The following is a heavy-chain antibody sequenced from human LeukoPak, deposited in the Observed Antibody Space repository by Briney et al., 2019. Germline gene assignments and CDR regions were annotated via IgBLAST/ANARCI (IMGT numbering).Heavy chain of an antibody. J-gene: IGHJ6*02. CDR3: ARVRRAGYCSSTSCSYYYYYGMDV. V-gene: IGHV4-31*03. Sequence: PSQTLSLTCTVSGGSISSGGYYWSWIRQHPGKGLEWIGYIYYSGSTYYNPSLKSRVTISVDTSKNQFSLKLSSVTAADTAVYYCARVRRAGYCSSTSCSYYYYYGMDVWGQGTTVTVSS. CDR1: GGSISSGGYY. CDR2: IYYSGST. D-gene: IGHD2-2*03.